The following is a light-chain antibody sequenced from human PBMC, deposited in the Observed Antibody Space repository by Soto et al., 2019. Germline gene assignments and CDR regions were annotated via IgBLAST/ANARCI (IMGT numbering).Light chain of an antibody. CDR1: SSDVGSYNL. CDR3: CSYAGSSTYV. Sequence: QSALTQPASVSGSPGQSITISCTGTSSDVGSYNLVSWYQQHPGKAPKLIIYEVSKRPSGVSNRFSGPKSGNTASLTISGLQAEDEADYYCCSYAGSSTYVFGTGTRSPS. CDR2: EVS. V-gene: IGLV2-23*02. J-gene: IGLJ1*01.